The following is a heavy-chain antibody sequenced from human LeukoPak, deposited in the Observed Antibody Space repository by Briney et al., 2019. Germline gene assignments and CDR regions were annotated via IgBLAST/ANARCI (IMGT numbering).Heavy chain of an antibody. CDR1: GVSVRSYNY. J-gene: IGHJ6*02. CDR3: ARGRSITMVRYYYYYGMDV. D-gene: IGHD3-10*01. CDR2: VYHSGST. Sequence: SGTLSLTCAVSGVSVRSYNYWSWVRQPPGKSLEWLGEVYHSGSTIYNPSLESRITISMDTPKNQFSLRLTSVTAADTAVYYCARGRSITMVRYYYYYGMDVWGQGTTVTVSS. V-gene: IGHV4-4*02.